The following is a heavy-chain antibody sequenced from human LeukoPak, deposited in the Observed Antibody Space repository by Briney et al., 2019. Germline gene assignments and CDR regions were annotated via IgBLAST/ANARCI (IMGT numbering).Heavy chain of an antibody. CDR1: GFTFSSYS. Sequence: PGGSLRLSCAASGFTFSSYSLSWVRQAPRKGLEWVSYISSSSTTIYYADSVKGRFTISRDNAKNSLYLQMNSLRDEDTAVYYCARDSYGNSGYYYVSDYWGQGTLATVSS. D-gene: IGHD3-22*01. CDR2: ISSSSTTI. CDR3: ARDSYGNSGYYYVSDY. J-gene: IGHJ4*02. V-gene: IGHV3-48*02.